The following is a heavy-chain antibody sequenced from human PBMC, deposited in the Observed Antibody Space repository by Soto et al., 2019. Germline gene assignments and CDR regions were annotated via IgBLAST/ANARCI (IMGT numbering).Heavy chain of an antibody. CDR1: GFTFSAYW. CDR2: INGDGRTT. V-gene: IGHV3-74*01. D-gene: IGHD4-17*01. Sequence: EVQLVESGGGVVPPGGSLRLSCAASGFTFSAYWMHWVRQAPGKGLMWVSRINGDGRTTSYADSVKGRFTISRENAKNRLDLQMNSLRAEDTAVYYCARAAYGEYWFDPWGQGTLVTVSS. J-gene: IGHJ5*02. CDR3: ARAAYGEYWFDP.